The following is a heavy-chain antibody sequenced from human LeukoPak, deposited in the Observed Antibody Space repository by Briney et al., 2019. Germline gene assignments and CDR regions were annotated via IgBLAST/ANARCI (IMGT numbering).Heavy chain of an antibody. CDR2: ISYDGSNK. CDR3: AKDLVRLIAAAALDY. CDR1: GFTFSSYG. D-gene: IGHD6-13*01. Sequence: PGRSLRLSCAASGFTFSSYGMHWVRQAPGKGLEWVAVISYDGSNKYYADSVKGRFTISRDNSKNTLYLQMNSLRAEDTAVYYCAKDLVRLIAAAALDYWGQGTLVTVSS. V-gene: IGHV3-30*18. J-gene: IGHJ4*02.